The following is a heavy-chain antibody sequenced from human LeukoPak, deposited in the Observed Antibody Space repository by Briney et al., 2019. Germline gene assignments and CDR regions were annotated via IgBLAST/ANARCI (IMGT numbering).Heavy chain of an antibody. V-gene: IGHV1-69*04. CDR3: AREEGSLVPAAIHYYYGMDV. CDR1: GGTFSSYA. CDR2: IIPILGIA. Sequence: SVKVSCKASGGTFSSYAISWVRQAPGQGLEWMGRIIPILGIANYAQKFQGRVTITADKSTRTAYMELSSLRSEDTAVYYCAREEGSLVPAAIHYYYGMDVWGQGTTVTVSS. J-gene: IGHJ6*02. D-gene: IGHD2-2*01.